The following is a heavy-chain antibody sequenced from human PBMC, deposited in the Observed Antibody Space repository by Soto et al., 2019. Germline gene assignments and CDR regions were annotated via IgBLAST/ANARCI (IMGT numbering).Heavy chain of an antibody. CDR3: AKVRMPTYYFDY. J-gene: IGHJ4*02. CDR2: ISGSGGST. Sequence: PVVSLRLSCAASGFTFSSYAMSWVRQAPGKGLEWVSAISGSGGSTYYADSVKGRFTISRDNSKNTLYLQMNSLRAEDTAVYYCAKVRMPTYYFDYWGQGTLVTVSS. D-gene: IGHD2-15*01. CDR1: GFTFSSYA. V-gene: IGHV3-23*01.